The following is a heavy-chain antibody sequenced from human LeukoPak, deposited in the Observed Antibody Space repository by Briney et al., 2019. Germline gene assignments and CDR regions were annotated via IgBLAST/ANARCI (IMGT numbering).Heavy chain of an antibody. V-gene: IGHV4-4*02. CDR2: IYHSGST. CDR3: ASPGYSSGGGY. Sequence: SETLSLTCAVSGGSISSSNWWNWVRQPPGKGLEWIGEIYHSGSTNYNPSLKSRVTISVDKSKNQFSLKLSSVTAADTAVYYCASPGYSSGGGYWGQGTLVTVSS. CDR1: GGSISSSNW. J-gene: IGHJ4*02. D-gene: IGHD6-19*01.